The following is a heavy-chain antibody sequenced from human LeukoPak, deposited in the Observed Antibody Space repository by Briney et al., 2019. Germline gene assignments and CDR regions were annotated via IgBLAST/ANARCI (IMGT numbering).Heavy chain of an antibody. J-gene: IGHJ6*04. CDR2: IVPSGGTT. D-gene: IGHD3-10*02. Sequence: GGSLRLSCAASGFTFSSYGMNWVRQAPGKGLEWVSGIVPSGGTTYYADSVKGRFAISRDNAKNSLYLQMNSLRAEDTAVYYCAELGITMIGGVWGKGTTVTISS. CDR1: GFTFSSYG. V-gene: IGHV3-48*04. CDR3: AELGITMIGGV.